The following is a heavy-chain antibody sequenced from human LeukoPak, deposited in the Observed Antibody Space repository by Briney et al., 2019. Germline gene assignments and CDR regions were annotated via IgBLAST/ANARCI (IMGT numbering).Heavy chain of an antibody. J-gene: IGHJ5*02. V-gene: IGHV4-59*01. CDR1: GGSISSYY. CDR2: IYYSGST. D-gene: IGHD3-3*01. Sequence: PSETLSLTCTVSGGSISSYYWSWIRQPPGKGLEWIGYIYYSGSTNYNPSLKSRVTISVDTSKNEFSLTLTSVTTADTAVYYCVRGHSILGVEARFDPWGQGALVTVS. CDR3: VRGHSILGVEARFDP.